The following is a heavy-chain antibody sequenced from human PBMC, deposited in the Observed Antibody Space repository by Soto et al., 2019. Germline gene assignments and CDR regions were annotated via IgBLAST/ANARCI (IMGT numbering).Heavy chain of an antibody. Sequence: QVQLVQSGAEVKKPGSSVKVSCKASGGTFGNYAISWVRQAPGQVLEWMGKIIPVFGIANYAQKFQSRITIIAARSTNTAYMELSSRRSEDTALYYCARVAVPAFYCEDVWGQGTKVTVSS. J-gene: IGHJ6*02. CDR1: GGTFGNYA. V-gene: IGHV1-69*09. CDR3: ARVAVPAFYCEDV. D-gene: IGHD2-21*01. CDR2: IIPVFGIA.